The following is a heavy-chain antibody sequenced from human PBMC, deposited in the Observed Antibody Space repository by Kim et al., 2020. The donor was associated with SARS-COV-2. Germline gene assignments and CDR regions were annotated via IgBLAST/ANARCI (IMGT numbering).Heavy chain of an antibody. V-gene: IGHV1-2*02. CDR1: GFTFTAYY. Sequence: ASVKVSCKASGFTFTAYYIHLVRQAPGQGLEWMGWIDPNSGGTNYAQKFQGRVTMTRDTSISTAYMELNRLKSDDTAVYYCADLKGGTYDYWGQGTLVTV. D-gene: IGHD1-26*01. CDR3: ADLKGGTYDY. CDR2: IDPNSGGT. J-gene: IGHJ4*02.